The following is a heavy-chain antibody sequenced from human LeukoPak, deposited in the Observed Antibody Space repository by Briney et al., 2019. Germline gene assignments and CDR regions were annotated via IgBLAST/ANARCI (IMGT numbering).Heavy chain of an antibody. Sequence: GASVKVSCKASGYTFTSYDINWVRQAPGQGLEWMGWTSPKSGDRKCTQKFQGRVTMTRDTSISTVYMELDRLTFDDTAVYFCARDNYGTLDYWGQGSLVTVSS. D-gene: IGHD4-17*01. CDR2: TSPKSGDR. V-gene: IGHV1-2*02. CDR1: GYTFTSYD. CDR3: ARDNYGTLDY. J-gene: IGHJ4*02.